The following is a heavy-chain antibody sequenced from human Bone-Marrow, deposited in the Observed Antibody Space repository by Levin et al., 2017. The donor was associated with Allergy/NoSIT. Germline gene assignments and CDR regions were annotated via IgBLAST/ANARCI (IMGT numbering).Heavy chain of an antibody. CDR2: IIISDGDA. J-gene: IGHJ4*02. CDR3: TKMIRYSGWPYDY. CDR1: GFTFSNSA. V-gene: IGHV3-23*01. D-gene: IGHD5-12*01. Sequence: GGSLRLSCAASGFTFSNSAMNWARQTPGKGLEWVATIIISDGDAFYADSVKGRFTISRDNSKNSVYLQMNSLRVDDTAIYYCTKMIRYSGWPYDYWGQGTLVTVSS.